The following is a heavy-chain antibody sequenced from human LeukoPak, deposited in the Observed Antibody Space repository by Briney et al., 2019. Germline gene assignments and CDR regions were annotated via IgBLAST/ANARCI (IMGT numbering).Heavy chain of an antibody. CDR3: ARGLWFGELSAFDI. CDR2: ISSSGSTI. Sequence: GGSLRLSCAASGFTFSSYEMNWVRQAPGKGLEWVSYISSSGSTIYYADSVKGRFTIYRDNAKNSLYLQMNSLRAEDTAVYYCARGLWFGELSAFDIWGQGTMVTVSS. D-gene: IGHD3-10*01. J-gene: IGHJ3*02. V-gene: IGHV3-48*03. CDR1: GFTFSSYE.